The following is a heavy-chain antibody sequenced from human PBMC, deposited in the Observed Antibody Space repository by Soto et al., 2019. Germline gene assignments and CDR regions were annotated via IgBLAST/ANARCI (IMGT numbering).Heavy chain of an antibody. CDR1: GFSISSYY. D-gene: IGHD3-9*01. Sequence: SETLSLTCTVSGFSISSYYWSWIQQPPGKGLELIGYIYYSGSTNYNPSLKSRVTISVDTSKNQFSLKLSSLTAADTAVYYCARTILTGYYAFDIWGQGTMVTVS. CDR3: ARTILTGYYAFDI. J-gene: IGHJ3*02. V-gene: IGHV4-59*01. CDR2: IYYSGST.